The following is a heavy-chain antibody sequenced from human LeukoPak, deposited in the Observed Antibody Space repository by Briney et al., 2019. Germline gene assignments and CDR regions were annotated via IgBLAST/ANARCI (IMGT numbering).Heavy chain of an antibody. CDR2: INPNSGGT. V-gene: IGHV1-2*02. J-gene: IGHJ4*02. Sequence: ASVKVSCKASGYTFTDYYMHWVRQAPGQGLEWMGWINPNSGGTNFAQKFQGRVAMTRDMFISTAYLELGSLRSDDTAVYFCARARWQLVPYFDSWGQGTLVTVSS. CDR1: GYTFTDYY. CDR3: ARARWQLVPYFDS. D-gene: IGHD6-6*01.